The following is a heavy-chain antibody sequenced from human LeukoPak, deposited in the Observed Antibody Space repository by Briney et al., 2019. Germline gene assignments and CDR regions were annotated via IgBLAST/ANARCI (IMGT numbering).Heavy chain of an antibody. CDR3: ARPALEWLLYDAFEI. Sequence: GGSLRLSCAASGFTFSSYGMHWVRQAPGKGLEWVAIISNDGSNTCYADSLKSRFTISRDNSKNTLYLQMNSLRADDTAVYYCARPALEWLLYDAFEIWGQGTMVTVSS. CDR2: ISNDGSNT. D-gene: IGHD3-3*01. J-gene: IGHJ3*02. V-gene: IGHV3-30*03. CDR1: GFTFSSYG.